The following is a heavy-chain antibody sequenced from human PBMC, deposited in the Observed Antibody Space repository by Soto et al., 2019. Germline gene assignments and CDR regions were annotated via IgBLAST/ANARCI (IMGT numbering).Heavy chain of an antibody. V-gene: IGHV1-18*04. D-gene: IGHD2-15*01. CDR1: GYTFTSYG. CDR3: ARAGPFELVVVADISCWFDP. Sequence: QVQLVQSGAEVKKPGASVKVSCKASGYTFTSYGISWVRQAPGQGLEWMGWTSAYNGNTNYAQKLQGRVTMTTDTSTSTAYMELRSMRSDDTAVYYCARAGPFELVVVADISCWFDPWGQGTLVTVSS. J-gene: IGHJ5*02. CDR2: TSAYNGNT.